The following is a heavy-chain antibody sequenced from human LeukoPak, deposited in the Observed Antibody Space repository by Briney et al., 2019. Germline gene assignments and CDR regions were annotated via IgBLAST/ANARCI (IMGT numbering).Heavy chain of an antibody. CDR1: GYSINSGYY. CDR2: IYHSGST. Sequence: SETLSLTCAVSGYSINSGYYWGWIRQPPGKGLEWIGSIYHSGSTYYNPSLKSRVTISVDTSKNQFSLKLSSVTAADMAVYYCAREFGGSYYYYYYMDVWGKGTTVTVSS. CDR3: AREFGGSYYYYYYMDV. J-gene: IGHJ6*03. D-gene: IGHD1-26*01. V-gene: IGHV4-38-2*02.